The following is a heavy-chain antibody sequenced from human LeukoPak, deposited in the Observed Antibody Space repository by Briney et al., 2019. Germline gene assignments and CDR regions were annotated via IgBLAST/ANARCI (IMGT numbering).Heavy chain of an antibody. Sequence: SETLSLTCVLYGGSSSGYYWSWIRQPPGKGLEWIGEINHSGSTNYNPSLKSRVTISVDTSKNQFSLKLSSVTAADTAVYYCARRSPPRTLLRGVKSGWFDPWGQGTLVTVSS. J-gene: IGHJ5*02. V-gene: IGHV4-34*01. CDR3: ARRSPPRTLLRGVKSGWFDP. CDR2: INHSGST. CDR1: GGSSSGYY. D-gene: IGHD3-10*01.